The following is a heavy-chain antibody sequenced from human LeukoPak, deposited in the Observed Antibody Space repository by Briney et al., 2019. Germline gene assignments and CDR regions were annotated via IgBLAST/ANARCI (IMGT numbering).Heavy chain of an antibody. CDR3: ARYYSGSYSNWFDP. J-gene: IGHJ5*02. Sequence: SETLSLTCTVSGGSINSGNWWTWVRQPPGRGLEWIAEIFHSGTTNYNPSLRSRVTISVDTSKNQFSLKLSSVTAADTAVYYCARYYSGSYSNWFDPWGQGTLVTASS. D-gene: IGHD1-26*01. CDR1: GGSINSGNW. V-gene: IGHV4-4*02. CDR2: IFHSGTT.